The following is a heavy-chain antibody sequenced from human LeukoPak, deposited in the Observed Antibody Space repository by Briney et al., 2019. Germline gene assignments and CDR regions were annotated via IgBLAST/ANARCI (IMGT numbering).Heavy chain of an antibody. CDR3: ARDRDRLTMVRGASGSPTD. Sequence: SETLSLTCTVSGGSISSSSSYWGWIRQPPGKGLEWIGSIYYSGSTYYNPSLKSRVTISVDTSKNQFSLKLSSVTAADTAVYYCARDRDRLTMVRGASGSPTDWGQGTLVTVSS. D-gene: IGHD3-10*01. CDR1: GGSISSSSSY. J-gene: IGHJ4*02. CDR2: IYYSGST. V-gene: IGHV4-39*07.